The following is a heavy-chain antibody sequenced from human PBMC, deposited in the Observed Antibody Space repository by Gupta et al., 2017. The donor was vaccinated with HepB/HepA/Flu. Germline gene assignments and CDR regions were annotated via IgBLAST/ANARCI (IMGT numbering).Heavy chain of an antibody. D-gene: IGHD6-13*01. J-gene: IGHJ4*02. Sequence: QVQLQQWGAGLLKPSETLSLTCAVYGGSFSCYYWSWIRQPPGKGLEWTGEINHSGSTTYNPSLKSRITISVDTSKNQFSLNLNSVTAADTAVYYCARGLAGRSSSWYDYWGQGTLVTVSS. CDR3: ARGLAGRSSSWYDY. CDR2: INHSGST. CDR1: GGSFSCYY. V-gene: IGHV4-34*02.